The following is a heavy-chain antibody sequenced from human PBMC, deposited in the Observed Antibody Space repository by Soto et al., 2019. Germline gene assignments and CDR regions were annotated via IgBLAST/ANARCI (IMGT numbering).Heavy chain of an antibody. J-gene: IGHJ4*02. Sequence: ASVKVSCKASGYTFTGYYLHWIRQASGQGLQWMGWMRPDSGGANYAQKFQGRVSMTRDTSTSTFYMELSRLASDDTAVYYGARDPHEGVYDYWGQGTQVTVS. V-gene: IGHV1-2*02. CDR3: ARDPHEGVYDY. CDR1: GYTFTGYY. D-gene: IGHD3-16*01. CDR2: MRPDSGGA.